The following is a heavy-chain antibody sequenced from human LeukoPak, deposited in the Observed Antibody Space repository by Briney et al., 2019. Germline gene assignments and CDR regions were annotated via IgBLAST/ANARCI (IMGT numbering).Heavy chain of an antibody. CDR3: ARDFLSLDGSGTH. CDR1: GFTCSSYS. J-gene: IGHJ4*02. Sequence: PGGSLRLSCAASGFTCSSYSMNWVRQAPGKGLEWVSSISSSSSYIYYADSVKGRFTISRDIAKNSLYLQMNSLRAEDTAVYYCARDFLSLDGSGTHWGQGTLVTVSS. CDR2: ISSSSSYI. D-gene: IGHD3-10*01. V-gene: IGHV3-21*01.